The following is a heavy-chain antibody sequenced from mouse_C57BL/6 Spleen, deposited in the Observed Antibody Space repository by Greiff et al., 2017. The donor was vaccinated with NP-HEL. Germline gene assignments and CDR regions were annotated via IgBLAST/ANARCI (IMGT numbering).Heavy chain of an antibody. J-gene: IGHJ2*01. CDR2: IDPSDSET. CDR3: ARRGTTVVADY. V-gene: IGHV1-52*01. D-gene: IGHD1-1*01. CDR1: GYTFTSYW. Sequence: QVQLQQPGAELVRPGSSVKLSCKASGYTFTSYWMHWVKQRPIQGLEWIGNIDPSDSETHYNQKFKDKATLTVDTSSSTAYMPLSSLTSEGSAVYYCARRGTTVVADYWGQGTTLTVSS.